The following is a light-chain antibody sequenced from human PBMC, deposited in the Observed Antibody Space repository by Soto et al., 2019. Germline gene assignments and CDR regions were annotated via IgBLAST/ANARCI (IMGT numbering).Light chain of an antibody. J-gene: IGKJ1*01. Sequence: ELVLTQSPGTLSLSPGESATLSCRDSQSVSSSYLAWYQQKTGQAPRLLIYGESSRATGIPDRFSGSGSGTDFNLTISRLEPEDFAVYYCQKYGSSPRTCGQGTKVDIK. CDR2: GES. CDR3: QKYGSSPRT. V-gene: IGKV3-20*01. CDR1: QSVSSSY.